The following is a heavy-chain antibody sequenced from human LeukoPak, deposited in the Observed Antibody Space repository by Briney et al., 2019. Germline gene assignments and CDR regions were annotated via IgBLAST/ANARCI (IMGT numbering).Heavy chain of an antibody. Sequence: GGSLRLSCAASGFTFGAYGMSWFRQAPGKGLEWVGFIRSKTYSGTAEYAASVKGRFTISRDDSKSIAYLQMNSLKAEDTAVYYCSRGLGSGNPVDIWGQGTMVTVS. CDR3: SRGLGSGNPVDI. CDR1: GFTFGAYG. D-gene: IGHD3-10*01. CDR2: IRSKTYSGTA. V-gene: IGHV3-49*03. J-gene: IGHJ3*02.